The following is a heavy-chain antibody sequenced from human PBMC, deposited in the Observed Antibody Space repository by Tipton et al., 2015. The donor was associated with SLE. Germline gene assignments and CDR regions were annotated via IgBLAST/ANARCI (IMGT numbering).Heavy chain of an antibody. CDR1: GGSISSYY. D-gene: IGHD5-18*01. J-gene: IGHJ2*01. CDR3: ARTAGRSVKLWYFDL. V-gene: IGHV4-31*02. Sequence: LRLSCTVSGGSISSYYWSWNRQHPGKGLEWIGYIYDSKSTYYNPSLKSRLTMSADTSKNQISLKLSSVSAADTAVYYCARTAGRSVKLWYFDLWGRGTLVTVSS. CDR2: IYDSKST.